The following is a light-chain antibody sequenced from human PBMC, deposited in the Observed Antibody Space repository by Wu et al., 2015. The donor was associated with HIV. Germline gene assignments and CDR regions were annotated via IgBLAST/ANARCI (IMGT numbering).Light chain of an antibody. Sequence: EIVLTQSPGTLSLSPWERATLSCRASQSVSSSSLAWYQQKPGQAPRLLIYGASSRATGIPDRFSGSGSGTDFTLTINRVEPEDFTVYYCQQYGSSPPYSFGQGTKLEIK. V-gene: IGKV3-20*01. CDR3: QQYGSSPPYS. CDR1: QSVSSSS. CDR2: GAS. J-gene: IGKJ2*03.